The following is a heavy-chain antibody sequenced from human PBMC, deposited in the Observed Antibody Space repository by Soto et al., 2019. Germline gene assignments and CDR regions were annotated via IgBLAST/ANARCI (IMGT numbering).Heavy chain of an antibody. CDR2: MYYGGST. Sequence: SETLSLTCTVSGGSVSSGNYYCSWIRQPPGKGLEWIGYMYYGGSTYYNSSLKSRVTISVDRSKNQFSLKLSSVTAADTAVYYCARIPSPWGQGTLVTVSS. J-gene: IGHJ5*02. D-gene: IGHD2-21*01. CDR1: GGSVSSGNYY. CDR3: ARIPSP. V-gene: IGHV4-61*01.